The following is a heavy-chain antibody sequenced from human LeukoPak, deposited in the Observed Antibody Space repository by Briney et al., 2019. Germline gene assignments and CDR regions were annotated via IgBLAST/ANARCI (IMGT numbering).Heavy chain of an antibody. D-gene: IGHD2-2*01. CDR1: GYTFTSYG. CDR2: MNPNSGNT. Sequence: GASVKVSCKASGYTFTSYGISWVRQAPGQGLEWMGWMNPNSGNTGYAQKFQGRVTMTRNTSISTAYMELSSLRSEDTAVYYCARGWVPAAMRTGRTKYYFDYWGQGTLVTVSS. J-gene: IGHJ4*02. CDR3: ARGWVPAAMRTGRTKYYFDY. V-gene: IGHV1-8*02.